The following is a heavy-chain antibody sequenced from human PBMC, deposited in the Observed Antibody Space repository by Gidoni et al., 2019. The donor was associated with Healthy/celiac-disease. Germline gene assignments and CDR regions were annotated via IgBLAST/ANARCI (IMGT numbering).Heavy chain of an antibody. D-gene: IGHD5-18*01. Sequence: QVQLQQWGAGLLKPSETLSLTCAVYGGSFSGYYWSWIRQPPGKGLEWIGEINHSGSTNYNPSLKSRVTISVDTSKNQFSLKLSSVTAADTAVYYCARGGGYKGRWFDPWGQGTLVTVSS. CDR1: GGSFSGYY. CDR3: ARGGGYKGRWFDP. V-gene: IGHV4-34*01. CDR2: INHSGST. J-gene: IGHJ5*02.